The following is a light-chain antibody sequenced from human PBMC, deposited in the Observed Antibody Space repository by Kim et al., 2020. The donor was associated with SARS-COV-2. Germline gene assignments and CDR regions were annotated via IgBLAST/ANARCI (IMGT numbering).Light chain of an antibody. CDR1: QSVSRN. CDR2: GAS. CDR3: QQYNNWRLT. Sequence: EIVMTQSPATLSVSPGGRATLSCRASQSVSRNVAWYQKTPGQAPRLLIYGASTRATGVPARFSGSGSGTDFTLTISPLQSEDCAVHYCQQYNNWRLTFGGGTKVDIK. J-gene: IGKJ4*01. V-gene: IGKV3-15*01.